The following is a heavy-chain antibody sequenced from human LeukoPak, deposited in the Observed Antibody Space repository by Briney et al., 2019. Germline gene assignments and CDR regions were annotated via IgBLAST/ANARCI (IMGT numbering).Heavy chain of an antibody. Sequence: GGSLRLSCAASGFTFSTFWMSWVRQAPGKGLEWVANIKEDGTEKYYVDSVKGRFTISRDNSKNTLYLQMGSLRAEDMAVYYCARDLFSWILGQSAPDYWGQGTLVTVSS. D-gene: IGHD2-2*03. V-gene: IGHV3-7*01. CDR1: GFTFSTFW. CDR2: IKEDGTEK. J-gene: IGHJ4*02. CDR3: ARDLFSWILGQSAPDY.